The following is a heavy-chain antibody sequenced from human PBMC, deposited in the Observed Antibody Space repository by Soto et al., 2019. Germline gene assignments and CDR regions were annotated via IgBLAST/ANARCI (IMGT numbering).Heavy chain of an antibody. V-gene: IGHV1-46*01. Sequence: QVQLVQSGAEVKKPGASVKVSCKASGDTFTDYYIHWVRQAPGQGLEWMGTVNPSGGHTTYAQHFLGRMTMTRDTSTSTLYMELASLTSEDTAIYFCARGGHVVVVTAALDYWGEGTLVTVSS. J-gene: IGHJ4*02. CDR1: GDTFTDYY. CDR3: ARGGHVVVVTAALDY. CDR2: VNPSGGHT. D-gene: IGHD2-21*02.